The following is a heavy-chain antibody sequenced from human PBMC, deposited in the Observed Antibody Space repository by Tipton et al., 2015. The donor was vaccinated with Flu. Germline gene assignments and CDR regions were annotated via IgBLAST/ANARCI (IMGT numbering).Heavy chain of an antibody. D-gene: IGHD2-15*01. J-gene: IGHJ4*02. CDR1: GGSVSGHY. Sequence: GLVKPSETLSLTCAVYGGSVSGHYWSWIRQPPGKGLEWIGEINHSGRTNYNPSLKSRDTISVDTSKNQFSLKLSSVNAADTAVYYCAMHGSYYFDYWGQGTLATVSS. CDR2: INHSGRT. CDR3: AMHGSYYFDY. V-gene: IGHV4-34*01.